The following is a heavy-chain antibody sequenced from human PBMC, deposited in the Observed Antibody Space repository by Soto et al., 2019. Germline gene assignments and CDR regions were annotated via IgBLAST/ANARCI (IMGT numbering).Heavy chain of an antibody. V-gene: IGHV1-69*04. CDR1: GGTFSSYA. CDR3: AREGFGEFQDAFDI. Sequence: SCKASGGTFSSYAISWVRQAPGQGLEWMGRIIPILGIANYAQKFQGRVTITADKSTSTAYMELSSLRSEDTAVYYCAREGFGEFQDAFDIWGQGTMVTVSS. CDR2: IIPILGIA. J-gene: IGHJ3*02. D-gene: IGHD3-10*01.